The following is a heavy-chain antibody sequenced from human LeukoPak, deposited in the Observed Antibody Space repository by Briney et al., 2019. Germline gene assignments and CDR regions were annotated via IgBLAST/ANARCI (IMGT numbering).Heavy chain of an antibody. V-gene: IGHV4-4*07. CDR3: ARGGLKYSSSSDYYYYMDV. CDR2: IYTSGST. Sequence: SETLSLTCTVSGGSISSYYWSWIRQPAGKGLERIGRIYTSGSTNYNPSLKSRVTMSVDTSKNQFSLKLSSVTAADTAVYYCARGGLKYSSSSDYYYYMDVWGKGTTVTVSS. CDR1: GGSISSYY. J-gene: IGHJ6*03. D-gene: IGHD6-6*01.